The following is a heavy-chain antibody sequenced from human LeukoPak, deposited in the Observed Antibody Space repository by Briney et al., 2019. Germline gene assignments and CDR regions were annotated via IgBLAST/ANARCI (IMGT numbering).Heavy chain of an antibody. CDR2: ISNDGSKK. CDR3: AKMKGHPLPKYYMDV. CDR1: GFTFSSYA. V-gene: IGHV3-30*04. D-gene: IGHD1-26*01. Sequence: QPGRSLRLSCAASGFTFSSYAMHWVRQAPGKGLEWVALISNDGSKKYYADSVKGRFTISRANSKNTLYLQMNSLRAEDTAIYYCAKMKGHPLPKYYMDVWGQGTTVTVSS. J-gene: IGHJ6*01.